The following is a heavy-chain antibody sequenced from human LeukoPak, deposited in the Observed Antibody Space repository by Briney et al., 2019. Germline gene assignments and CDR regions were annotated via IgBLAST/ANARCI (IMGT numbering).Heavy chain of an antibody. V-gene: IGHV3-7*01. CDR1: GFIFSSYW. J-gene: IGHJ4*02. CDR3: AREIPRGAVTLDY. CDR2: IKVDGSET. D-gene: IGHD1-26*01. Sequence: GGSLRLSCAASGFIFSSYWMSWVRQAPGKGLEWVANIKVDGSETYYVDSVKGRFTISRDNAKNSLYLQKDSLRAEDTAIYYCAREIPRGAVTLDYWGRGTLVTVSS.